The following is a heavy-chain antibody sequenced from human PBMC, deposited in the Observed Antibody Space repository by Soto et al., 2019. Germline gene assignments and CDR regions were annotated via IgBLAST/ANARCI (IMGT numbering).Heavy chain of an antibody. D-gene: IGHD3-22*01. J-gene: IGHJ4*02. CDR1: GYSFTSYW. CDR3: ARRYYYDSSDYYPFDY. Sequence: GESLKISCRVSGYSFTSYWIGWMRQTPGKGLEWMGIIYPGDSDTRYSPSFQGQVTISADKSINTAYLQWSSLKASDTAMYYCARRYYYDSSDYYPFDYWGQGTLVTVSS. V-gene: IGHV5-51*01. CDR2: IYPGDSDT.